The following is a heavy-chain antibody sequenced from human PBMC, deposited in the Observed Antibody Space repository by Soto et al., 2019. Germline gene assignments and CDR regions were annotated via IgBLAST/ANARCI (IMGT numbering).Heavy chain of an antibody. D-gene: IGHD7-27*01. J-gene: IGHJ6*03. Sequence: EVQLVESGGGLVQPGGSLRLSCATSGFILSDCAMNWVRQAPGKGLEWVSYISSSSSVIDYADSVKGRFTVSRDNARKSPYLQMNSLRAEDTALYYCARDLSWGSNWYYYMDVWGKGTTVTVSS. CDR3: ARDLSWGSNWYYYMDV. CDR2: ISSSSSVI. V-gene: IGHV3-48*01. CDR1: GFILSDCA.